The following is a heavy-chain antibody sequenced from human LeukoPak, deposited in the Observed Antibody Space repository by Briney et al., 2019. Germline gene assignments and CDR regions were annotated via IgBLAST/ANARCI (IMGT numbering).Heavy chain of an antibody. V-gene: IGHV3-30*02. CDR1: GFTFSSYG. CDR3: ASEGVVGPVAHFDY. CDR2: IRYDGSNK. Sequence: TGGSLRLSCAASGFTFSSYGMHWVRQAPGEGLEWVAFIRYDGSNKYYADSVKGRFTISRDNSKNTLYLQMNSLRVEDTAVYYCASEGVVGPVAHFDYWGQGALVTVSS. J-gene: IGHJ4*02. D-gene: IGHD1-26*01.